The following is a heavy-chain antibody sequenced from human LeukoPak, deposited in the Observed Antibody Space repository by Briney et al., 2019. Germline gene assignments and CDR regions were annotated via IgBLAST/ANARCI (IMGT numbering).Heavy chain of an antibody. CDR3: ARDGVEYCSSTSCRKPYYYYYMDV. Sequence: GGSLRLSCAASGFTFDDYGMSWVRQAPGKGLEWVSGINRNGGSTGYADSVKGRFTISRDNAKNSLYLQMNSLRAEDTALYYCARDGVEYCSSTSCRKPYYYYYMDVWGKGTTVTVSS. V-gene: IGHV3-20*04. D-gene: IGHD2-2*01. CDR1: GFTFDDYG. J-gene: IGHJ6*03. CDR2: INRNGGST.